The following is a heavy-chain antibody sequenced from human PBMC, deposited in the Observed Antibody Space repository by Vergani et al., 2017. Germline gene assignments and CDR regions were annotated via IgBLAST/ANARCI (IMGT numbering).Heavy chain of an antibody. CDR3: AKDLVGDYYYGMDV. D-gene: IGHD1-26*01. CDR2: IRGSGSDT. CDR1: GFTFSNFA. V-gene: IGHV3-23*01. J-gene: IGHJ6*02. Sequence: EVQLLESGGGLIQPGGSLRLSCAASGFTFSNFAMNWVRQAPGKGLEWVSNIRGSGSDTYYTDSVKGRFTVSRDNSKNTLYLQMNSLRVEDTAIYYCAKDLVGDYYYGMDVWGQGTTVTVS.